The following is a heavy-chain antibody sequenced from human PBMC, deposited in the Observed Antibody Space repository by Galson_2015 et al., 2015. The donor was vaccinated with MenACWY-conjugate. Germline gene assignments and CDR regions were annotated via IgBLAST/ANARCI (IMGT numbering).Heavy chain of an antibody. D-gene: IGHD7-27*01. CDR3: ARLPTWGSSFGYFDY. J-gene: IGHJ4*02. CDR2: IRKTGSL. Sequence: LSLTCTVSGGSITSYYWNWIRQPSGKGLEWIAYIRKTGSLKDNPSLKSRVTMSADKSNNQFSLRLISVTAADTAVYYCARLPTWGSSFGYFDYWGRGILVAVSS. CDR1: GGSITSYY. V-gene: IGHV4-59*08.